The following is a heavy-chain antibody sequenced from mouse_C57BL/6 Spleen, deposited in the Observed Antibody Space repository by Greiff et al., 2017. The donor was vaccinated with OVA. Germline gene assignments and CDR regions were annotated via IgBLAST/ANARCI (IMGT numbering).Heavy chain of an antibody. J-gene: IGHJ4*01. V-gene: IGHV1-26*01. CDR3: ARFAMDY. CDR2: INPNNGGT. CDR1: GYTFTDYY. Sequence: EVKLMESGPELVKPRASVKISCKASGYTFTDYYMNWVKQSHGKSLEWIGDINPNNGGTSYNQKFKGKATLTVDKSSSTAYMELRSLTSEDSAVYYCARFAMDYWGQGTSVTVSS.